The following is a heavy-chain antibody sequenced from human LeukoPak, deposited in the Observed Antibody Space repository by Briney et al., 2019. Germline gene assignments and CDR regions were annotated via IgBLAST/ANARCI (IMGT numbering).Heavy chain of an antibody. J-gene: IGHJ4*02. CDR1: GFTFSSYA. Sequence: PGGSLRLSCAASGFTFSSYAMSWVRQAPGRGLEWVSAITDTGGGTYYADSVKGRFTISRDNSKNTLYLQMNSLRAEDTAVYYCAKDSRIVPAATEFDYRGQGTLVTVSS. CDR2: ITDTGGGT. V-gene: IGHV3-23*01. CDR3: AKDSRIVPAATEFDY. D-gene: IGHD2-2*01.